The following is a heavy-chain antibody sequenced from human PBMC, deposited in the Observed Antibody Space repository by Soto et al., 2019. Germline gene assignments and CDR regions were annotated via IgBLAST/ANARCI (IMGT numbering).Heavy chain of an antibody. J-gene: IGHJ4*02. CDR2: ITPYNGNA. Sequence: QVHLVQSGAVVENPGASVKVSCKASGYTFTNFGINWVRQAPGQGLEWMGWITPYNGNANYPQKHQDRLTITTDTSTNTAYLELRSLRSDDTAVYFCARARMFSGAHHDYWGQGTRVTVS. CDR3: ARARMFSGAHHDY. D-gene: IGHD1-26*01. CDR1: GYTFTNFG. V-gene: IGHV1-18*04.